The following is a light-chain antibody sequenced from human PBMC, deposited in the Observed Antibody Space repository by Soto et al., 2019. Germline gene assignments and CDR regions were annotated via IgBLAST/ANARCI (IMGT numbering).Light chain of an antibody. CDR3: QQYNSYPWT. CDR1: QSISSW. CDR2: KAS. J-gene: IGKJ1*01. Sequence: DIQMTQSPSTLSASVGDRVTITCRARQSISSWLAWYQQKPGKAPKLLIYKASGLESGVPSRFSGSGSGTEFTLTISSLQPDDFATYYCQQYNSYPWTFGQGTKVEIK. V-gene: IGKV1-5*03.